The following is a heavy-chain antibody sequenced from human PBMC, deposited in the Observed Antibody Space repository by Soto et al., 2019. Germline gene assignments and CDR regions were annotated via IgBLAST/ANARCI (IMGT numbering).Heavy chain of an antibody. V-gene: IGHV1-24*01. Sequence: ASVKVSCKASGYTFTTYDISWVRQATGKGLEWMGGIDPNDGKTIYAQKFHGRVTMTEDTSTDTAYMELSSLRSEDTAVYYCATDRFMTGEPFDYWGQGTLVTVSS. CDR2: IDPNDGKT. CDR1: GYTFTTYD. CDR3: ATDRFMTGEPFDY. D-gene: IGHD4-17*01. J-gene: IGHJ4*02.